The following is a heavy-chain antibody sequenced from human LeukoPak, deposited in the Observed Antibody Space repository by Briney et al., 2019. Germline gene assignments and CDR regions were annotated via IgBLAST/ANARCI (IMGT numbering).Heavy chain of an antibody. CDR3: ARDTAYSFDY. CDR1: GFTFTSYS. CDR2: ISPTTI. D-gene: IGHD2-21*01. V-gene: IGHV3-48*01. Sequence: GGSLRLSCAASGFTFTSYSLNWVRQAPGKGLEWVSYISPTTIYYADSVRGRFTIPRDDAKNSLYLQMNSLRAEDTAIYYCARDTAYSFDYWGQGTLVTVSS. J-gene: IGHJ4*02.